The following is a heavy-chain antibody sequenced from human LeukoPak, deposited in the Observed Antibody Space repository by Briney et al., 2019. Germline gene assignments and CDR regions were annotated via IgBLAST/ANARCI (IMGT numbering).Heavy chain of an antibody. V-gene: IGHV4-30-4*01. CDR2: IHYSGST. J-gene: IGHJ4*02. Sequence: ASETLSLTCTVSRDSISSGDNYWSWIRQPPGKGLEWIGYIHYSGSTYYNPSLKSRVIISGDMSKNQFSLTLNSLTAADSAMYYCARAAAGTNSWYYFDYWGQGTLVTVSS. D-gene: IGHD6-19*01. CDR1: RDSISSGDNY. CDR3: ARAAAGTNSWYYFDY.